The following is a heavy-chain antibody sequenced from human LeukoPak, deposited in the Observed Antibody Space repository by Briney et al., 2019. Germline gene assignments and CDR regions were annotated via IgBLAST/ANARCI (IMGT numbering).Heavy chain of an antibody. CDR2: IWYDGGKE. CDR3: AKGGGAGAFDI. V-gene: IGHV3-33*06. CDR1: GFTFSSSG. J-gene: IGHJ3*02. Sequence: SGTSLRLSCAASGFTFSSSGMHWVRRAPGKGLEWVAVIWYDGGKEYYADSVKGRFTISRDNSKNTLYLQMNSLRAEDTAEYYCAKGGGAGAFDIWGQGTMVTVSS. D-gene: IGHD3-3*01.